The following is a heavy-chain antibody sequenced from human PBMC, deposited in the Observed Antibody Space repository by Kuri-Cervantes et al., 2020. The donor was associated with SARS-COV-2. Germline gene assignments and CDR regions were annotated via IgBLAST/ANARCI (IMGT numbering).Heavy chain of an antibody. D-gene: IGHD1-26*01. Sequence: ASVKVSCKASGYTFTGYYMYWVRQAPGQGLEWMGWINPNSGGTNYAQKFQGRVTMTRDTSISTAYMELSRLRSDDTAVYYCARASSGSYYRFGCWGQGTLVTVSS. J-gene: IGHJ4*02. CDR3: ARASSGSYYRFGC. CDR1: GYTFTGYY. V-gene: IGHV1-2*02. CDR2: INPNSGGT.